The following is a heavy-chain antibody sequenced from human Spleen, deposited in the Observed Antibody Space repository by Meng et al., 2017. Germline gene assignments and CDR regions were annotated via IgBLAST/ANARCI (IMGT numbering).Heavy chain of an antibody. CDR3: ARGVAETGLDF. CDR2: TYYRSKWYH. V-gene: IGHV6-1*01. CDR1: GDSVSSKRAT. Sequence: QVQLQQSGPGLVKPSQTLLLTCDISGDSVSSKRATWNWIRQSPSRGLEWLGRTYYRSKWYHDSEVSVESRITINPDTSKNQFSLQLNSVTPEDTAVYFCARGVAETGLDFWGQGTLVPSPQ. D-gene: IGHD1-1*01. J-gene: IGHJ4*02.